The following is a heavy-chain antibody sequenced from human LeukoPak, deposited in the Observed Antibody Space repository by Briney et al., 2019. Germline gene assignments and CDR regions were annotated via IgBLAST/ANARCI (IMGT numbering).Heavy chain of an antibody. CDR2: ISSSSKI. Sequence: GGSLRLSCAASGFTFSSYAMAWVRQAPGKGLEWLSYISSSSKINYADSVKGRFTISRDNAKNTLYLQMNSLRDEDTAVYYCARSANPGVHDFDPWGQGTLVTVSS. V-gene: IGHV3-48*02. J-gene: IGHJ5*02. CDR3: ARSANPGVHDFDP. D-gene: IGHD6-6*01. CDR1: GFTFSSYA.